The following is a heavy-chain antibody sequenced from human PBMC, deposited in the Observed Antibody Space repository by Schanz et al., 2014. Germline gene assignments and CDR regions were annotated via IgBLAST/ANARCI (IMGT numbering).Heavy chain of an antibody. CDR1: GGTFSSYT. V-gene: IGHV1-69*02. D-gene: IGHD5-12*01. CDR3: ARGPLGTSP. Sequence: QVHLVQSGAEVKKPGSSVKVSCKLSGGTFSSYTISWMRQAPGQGLEWMGKIIPVLNIATYAQKFQGRVTFTADKSTSTAYMELSSLKSEDTAVYYCARGPLGTSPWGQGTLVTVSS. CDR2: IIPVLNIA. J-gene: IGHJ5*02.